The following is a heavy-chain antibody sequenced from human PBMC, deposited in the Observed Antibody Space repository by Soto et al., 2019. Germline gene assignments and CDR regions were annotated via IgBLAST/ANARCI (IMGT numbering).Heavy chain of an antibody. CDR2: ISSSSSYI. D-gene: IGHD1-1*01. Sequence: GSLRLSCAASGFTFSSYSMNWVRQAPGKGLEWVSSISSSSSYIYYADSVKGRFTISRDNAKNSLYLQMNSLRAEDTAVYYCARENSWNDYYYYYKDVWSKGTTVTAP. CDR1: GFTFSSYS. V-gene: IGHV3-21*01. CDR3: ARENSWNDYYYYYKDV. J-gene: IGHJ6*03.